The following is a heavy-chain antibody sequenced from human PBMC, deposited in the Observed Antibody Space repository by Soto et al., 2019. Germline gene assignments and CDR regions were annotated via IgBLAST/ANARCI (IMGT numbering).Heavy chain of an antibody. CDR2: ISYDGSNK. V-gene: IGHV3-30-3*01. J-gene: IGHJ4*02. Sequence: PGGSLRLSCAASGFTFSSYAMHWVRQAPGKGLEWVPVISYDGSNKYYADSVKGRFTISRDNSKNTLYLQMNSLRAEDTAVYYCARLRADYYDSSGPFAYWGQGTLVTVSS. D-gene: IGHD3-22*01. CDR3: ARLRADYYDSSGPFAY. CDR1: GFTFSSYA.